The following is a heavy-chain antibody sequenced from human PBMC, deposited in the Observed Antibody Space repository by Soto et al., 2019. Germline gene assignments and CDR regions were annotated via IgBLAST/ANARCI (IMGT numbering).Heavy chain of an antibody. CDR3: AKDLQLWLPYYYYYGMDV. J-gene: IGHJ6*02. D-gene: IGHD5-18*01. CDR2: INSDGSST. V-gene: IGHV3-74*01. CDR1: GFTFSSYW. Sequence: GGSLRLSCAASGFTFSSYWMHWVRQAPGKGLVWVSRINSDGSSTSYADSVKGRFTISRDNAKNTLYLQMNSLRAEDTAVYYCAKDLQLWLPYYYYYGMDVWGQGTTVTVSS.